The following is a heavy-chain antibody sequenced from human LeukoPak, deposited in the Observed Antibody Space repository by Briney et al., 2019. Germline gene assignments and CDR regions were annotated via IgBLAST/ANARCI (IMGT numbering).Heavy chain of an antibody. Sequence: GGSLRLSCAASGFTFSSCAMTWVRQAPGKGLEWVSAISGGGTSTHYADSVKGRFTISRDNSENTLYLQMNILRAEDTAVYYCAKDLYRSYGSGSYFEYWSQGILVTVSS. D-gene: IGHD3-10*01. J-gene: IGHJ4*02. CDR1: GFTFSSCA. CDR3: AKDLYRSYGSGSYFEY. CDR2: ISGGGTST. V-gene: IGHV3-23*01.